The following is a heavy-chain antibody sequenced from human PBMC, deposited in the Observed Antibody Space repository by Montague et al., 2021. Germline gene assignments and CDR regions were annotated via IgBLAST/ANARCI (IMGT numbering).Heavy chain of an antibody. CDR2: IYHSGNT. CDR1: GGSISSSNW. V-gene: IGHV4-4*02. CDR3: ARDRWFGELSI. D-gene: IGHD3-10*01. Sequence: SETLSLTCAVSGGSISSSNWWSWVRQPPGKGLEWIGEIYHSGNTNYNPSLKSRVTTSVDKSKNQFSLKLRSVTAADTAVYYCARDRWFGELSIWGQGTLVPVSS. J-gene: IGHJ4*02.